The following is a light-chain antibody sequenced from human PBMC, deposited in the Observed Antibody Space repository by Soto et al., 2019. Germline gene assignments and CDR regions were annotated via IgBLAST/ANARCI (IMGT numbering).Light chain of an antibody. CDR3: SSYTSTRTYV. V-gene: IGLV2-11*01. CDR1: NSDVGGYNY. J-gene: IGLJ1*01. CDR2: GVS. Sequence: QSALTQPRSVSGSPGQSVTISCTGTNSDVGGYNYVSWYQQYPGKAPKLMISGVSERPSGVPDRFSGSKSGNTASLTISGLQAQDEADYYCSSYTSTRTYVFGTGTKLTVL.